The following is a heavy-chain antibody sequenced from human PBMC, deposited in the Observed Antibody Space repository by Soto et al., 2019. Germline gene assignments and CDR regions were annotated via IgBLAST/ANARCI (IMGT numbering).Heavy chain of an antibody. CDR3: ARVPQQLWPYYFDY. J-gene: IGHJ4*02. Sequence: GGSLRLSCAASGFTFTSYWMTWVRQAPGKGLEWVANIKQDGSEKYYVDSVKGRFAISRDNAKNSLYLQMNSLRAEDSAVYYCARVPQQLWPYYFDYWGQGT. CDR2: IKQDGSEK. V-gene: IGHV3-7*01. CDR1: GFTFTSYW. D-gene: IGHD5-18*01.